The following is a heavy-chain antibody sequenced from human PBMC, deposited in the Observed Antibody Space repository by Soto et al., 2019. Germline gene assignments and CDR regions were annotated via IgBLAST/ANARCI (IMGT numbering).Heavy chain of an antibody. Sequence: SVKVSCKASGGTFSSYAISWVRQAPGQGLEWMGGIIPIFGTANYAQKFQGRVTITADESTSTAYMELSSLRSEDTAVYYCARDLGIAVAGTGVSIDYWGQGTLVTVSS. CDR2: IIPIFGTA. CDR1: GGTFSSYA. D-gene: IGHD6-19*01. V-gene: IGHV1-69*13. J-gene: IGHJ4*02. CDR3: ARDLGIAVAGTGVSIDY.